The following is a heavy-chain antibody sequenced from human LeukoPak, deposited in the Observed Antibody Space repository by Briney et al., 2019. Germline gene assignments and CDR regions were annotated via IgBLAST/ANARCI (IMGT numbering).Heavy chain of an antibody. CDR3: SANFDF. V-gene: IGHV3-33*01. J-gene: IGHJ4*02. Sequence: GGSLRLSCAASGFTFTDYGMHWVRQAPGKGLEWVAVIWYDGSNQYYADSVKGRFTISRDNSKNTLYLQMNTLRAEDTAVYYCSANFDFWGQGTLVTVSS. CDR2: IWYDGSNQ. D-gene: IGHD6-25*01. CDR1: GFTFTDYG.